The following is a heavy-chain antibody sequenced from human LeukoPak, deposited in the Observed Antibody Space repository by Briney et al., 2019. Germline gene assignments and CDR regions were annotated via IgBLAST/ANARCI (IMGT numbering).Heavy chain of an antibody. CDR2: IRSKAFGGTT. CDR1: GFTFGDYA. CDR3: TRARLIGLYYFDY. D-gene: IGHD3/OR15-3a*01. J-gene: IGHJ4*02. Sequence: PGGSLRLSCTASGFTFGDYAMSWVRQAPGKGLEWVTFIRSKAFGGTTEYAASVKGRFSISRDDFKGITYLQMNSLKTEDTAVYYCTRARLIGLYYFDYWGQGTLVTVSS. V-gene: IGHV3-49*04.